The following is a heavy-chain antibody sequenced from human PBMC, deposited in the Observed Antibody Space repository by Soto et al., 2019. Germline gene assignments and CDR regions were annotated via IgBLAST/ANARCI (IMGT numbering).Heavy chain of an antibody. V-gene: IGHV3-30-3*01. CDR2: ISYDGSNK. Sequence: GGSLRLSCAASGFTFSSYAMHWVRQAPGKGLEWVAVISYDGSNKYYADSVKGRFTISRDNSKNTLYLQMNSLRAEDTAVYYCARAPLARELGYCSGGSCSSWFDPWGQGTLVTVSS. CDR3: ARAPLARELGYCSGGSCSSWFDP. CDR1: GFTFSSYA. D-gene: IGHD2-15*01. J-gene: IGHJ5*02.